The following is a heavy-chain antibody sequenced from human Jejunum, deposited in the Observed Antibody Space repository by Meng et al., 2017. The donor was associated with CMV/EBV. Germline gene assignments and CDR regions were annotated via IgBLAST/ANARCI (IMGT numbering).Heavy chain of an antibody. J-gene: IGHJ4*02. CDR1: SVSSNNVA. Sequence: SVSSNNVAWNWIRQSPSRGLEWLGRTYYRSKWYNDYAVSVKSRITIDPDTSKNQFSLQLNSVTPEDTAVYYCARALAMAGDIIDYWGQGTLVTVSS. CDR2: TYYRSKWYN. CDR3: ARALAMAGDIIDY. V-gene: IGHV6-1*01. D-gene: IGHD6-19*01.